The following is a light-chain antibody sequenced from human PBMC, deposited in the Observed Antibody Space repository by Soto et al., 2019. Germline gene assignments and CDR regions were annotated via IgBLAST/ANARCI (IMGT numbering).Light chain of an antibody. V-gene: IGKV1-6*01. J-gene: IGKJ1*01. Sequence: AIQMTQSPSSLSASVGDRVTITCRASQGIRNELGWYQQKPGKAPKLLLYGASSLQSGVPSRFSGSGSGTEFTLTISSLQPDDFATYYCQQYNSYSRTFGQGTKVDIK. CDR2: GAS. CDR1: QGIRNE. CDR3: QQYNSYSRT.